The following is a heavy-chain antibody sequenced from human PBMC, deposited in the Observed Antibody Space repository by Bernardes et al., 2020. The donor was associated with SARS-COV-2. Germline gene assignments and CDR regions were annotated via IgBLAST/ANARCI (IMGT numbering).Heavy chain of an antibody. J-gene: IGHJ6*02. CDR3: AREHSSGWYSKGLYGMDV. V-gene: IGHV3-33*08. CDR1: GFTFSSYG. D-gene: IGHD6-19*01. Sequence: GGSLRLSCAASGFTFSSYGMHWVRQAPGKGLEWVAVIWYDGSNKYYADSVKGRFTISRDNSKNTLYLQMNSLRAEDTAVYYCAREHSSGWYSKGLYGMDVWGQGTTVTVSS. CDR2: IWYDGSNK.